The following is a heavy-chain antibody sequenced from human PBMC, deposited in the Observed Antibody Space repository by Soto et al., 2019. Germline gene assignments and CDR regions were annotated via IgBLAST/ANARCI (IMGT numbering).Heavy chain of an antibody. D-gene: IGHD6-13*01. Sequence: SETLSLTCTVSGGSISSYYWSWIRQPAGKGLEWIGYIYYSGSTNYNPSLKSRVTISVDTSKRQFSLKLTSVTAADTAVYYCARGRGSSSFLDYWGQGTLVTVSS. J-gene: IGHJ4*02. CDR3: ARGRGSSSFLDY. CDR2: IYYSGST. V-gene: IGHV4-59*01. CDR1: GGSISSYY.